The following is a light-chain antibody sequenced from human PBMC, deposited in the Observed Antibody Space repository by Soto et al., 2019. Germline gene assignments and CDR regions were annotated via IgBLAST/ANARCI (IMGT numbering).Light chain of an antibody. CDR2: SDN. CDR3: ATWDDSVNGPV. Sequence: QSVLTQPPSASGTPGQRITISCSGRRSNIRGNTVSWYQQFPGTAPKLLIYSDNQRPSGVPDRFSGSKSGTSASLAISGLQSEDEGSYYWATWDDSVNGPVFGGGTKLTVL. V-gene: IGLV1-44*01. J-gene: IGLJ2*01. CDR1: RSNIRGNT.